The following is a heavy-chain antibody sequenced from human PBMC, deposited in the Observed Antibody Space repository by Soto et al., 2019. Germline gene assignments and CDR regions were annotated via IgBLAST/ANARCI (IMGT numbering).Heavy chain of an antibody. CDR1: GYTFTSYD. J-gene: IGHJ6*03. CDR2: MNPNSGNT. V-gene: IGHV1-8*01. D-gene: IGHD4-17*01. Sequence: ASVKVSCKASGYTFTSYDINWVRQATGQGLEWMGWMNPNSGNTGYAQKFQGRVTMTRNTSISTAYMELSSLRSEDTAVYYCARGGGGDIVDTDYYYYMDVWGKGTTVTVSS. CDR3: ARGGGGDIVDTDYYYYMDV.